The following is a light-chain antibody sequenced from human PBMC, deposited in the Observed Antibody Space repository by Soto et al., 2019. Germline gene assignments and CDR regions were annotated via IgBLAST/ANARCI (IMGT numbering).Light chain of an antibody. CDR1: SGSVSTSYY. CDR2: STN. V-gene: IGLV8-61*01. Sequence: QAVVTQEPSFSVSPGRTVTLTCGLSSGSVSTSYYPSWYQLTPGQAPRTLIYSTNTRSSGVPNRFSGYILENKAALTITGAQADDESDYYCVLYMGTGISVFGGGTQLTVL. CDR3: VLYMGTGISV. J-gene: IGLJ3*02.